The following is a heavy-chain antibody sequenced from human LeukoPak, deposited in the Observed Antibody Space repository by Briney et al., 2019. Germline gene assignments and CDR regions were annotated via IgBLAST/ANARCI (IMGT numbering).Heavy chain of an antibody. CDR1: GFTFSSYW. V-gene: IGHV3-7*01. J-gene: IGHJ5*02. D-gene: IGHD2-2*01. CDR2: IKQDGSEK. CDR3: ARDDCSSISCYHNWFDP. Sequence: GGSLRLSCAASGFTFSSYWMSWVRQAPEKGLEWVANIKQDGSEKYYVDSVKGRFTISRDNAKNSLYLQMNCLRAEDTAVYYCARDDCSSISCYHNWFDPWGQGTLVTVSS.